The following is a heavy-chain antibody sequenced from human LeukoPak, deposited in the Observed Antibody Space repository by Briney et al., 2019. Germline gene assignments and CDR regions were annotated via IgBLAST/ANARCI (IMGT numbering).Heavy chain of an antibody. Sequence: ASVKVSCKASGYTFTGYYMHWVRQAPGQGLEWMGWINPNSGGTNYAQKFQGRVTMTRDTSISTAYMELSRLRSDDTAVYYCARDRGGQQLVTNWFDPWGQGTLVTVSS. D-gene: IGHD6-13*01. CDR3: ARDRGGQQLVTNWFDP. J-gene: IGHJ5*02. V-gene: IGHV1-2*02. CDR1: GYTFTGYY. CDR2: INPNSGGT.